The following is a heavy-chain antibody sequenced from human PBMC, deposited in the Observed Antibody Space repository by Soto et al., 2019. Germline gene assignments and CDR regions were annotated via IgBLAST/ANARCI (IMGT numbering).Heavy chain of an antibody. CDR3: TKPYGF. D-gene: IGHD3-10*01. Sequence: EVQLLESGGGFVQPGGSLRLSCAAYGFTFSNYVMSWVRQAPGKGLEWVSTISESGGGTYYADSVKGRFTISRDNSKNTLYLQMNSLRAEDTAVYYCTKPYGFWGQGTQVTVSS. CDR2: ISESGGGT. J-gene: IGHJ4*02. V-gene: IGHV3-23*01. CDR1: GFTFSNYV.